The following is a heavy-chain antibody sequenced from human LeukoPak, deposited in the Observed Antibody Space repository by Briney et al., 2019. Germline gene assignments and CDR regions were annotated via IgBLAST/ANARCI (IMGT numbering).Heavy chain of an antibody. D-gene: IGHD3-16*01. CDR2: IRHDGSIN. CDR3: AKDSLADIDY. V-gene: IGHV3-30*02. Sequence: GGSLRLSCSASGFIFSTYGMYWVRQAPGKGLEWVAFIRHDGSINNYADSVKGRSTISGDNSKNTLYLQMNSLRAEDTAVYYCAKDSLADIDYWGQGTLVTVSS. CDR1: GFIFSTYG. J-gene: IGHJ4*02.